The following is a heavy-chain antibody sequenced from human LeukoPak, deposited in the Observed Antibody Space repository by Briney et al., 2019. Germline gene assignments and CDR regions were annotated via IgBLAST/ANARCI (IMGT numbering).Heavy chain of an antibody. V-gene: IGHV1-46*01. D-gene: IGHD2-15*01. CDR2: INPSGGST. CDR3: ARVSSIDYCSGGSCYSGEFDY. J-gene: IGHJ4*02. Sequence: ASVKVSCKASGYTFTSYYMHWVRQAPGQGLEWMGIINPSGGSTSYAQKFQGRVTMTRDTSTSTVYMELSSLRSEDTAVYYCARVSSIDYCSGGSCYSGEFDYWGQGTLVTVSS. CDR1: GYTFTSYY.